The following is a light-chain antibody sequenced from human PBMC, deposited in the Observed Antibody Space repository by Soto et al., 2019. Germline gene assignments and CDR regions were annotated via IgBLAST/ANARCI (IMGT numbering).Light chain of an antibody. CDR2: GND. V-gene: IGLV1-40*01. CDR3: QSYDSSLSGSWV. CDR1: SSNIGAGYD. Sequence: QSVLTQPPSVSGAPGQGITISCTGGSSNIGAGYDVHWYQHLPGTSPKLLIYGNDNRPSGVPDRFSGSKSGTSASLAITDLHAEDEADYYCQSYDSSLSGSWVFGGGTKLTVL. J-gene: IGLJ3*02.